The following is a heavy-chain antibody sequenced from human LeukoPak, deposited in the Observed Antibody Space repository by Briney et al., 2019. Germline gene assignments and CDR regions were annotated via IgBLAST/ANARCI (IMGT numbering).Heavy chain of an antibody. V-gene: IGHV3-30*03. D-gene: IGHD3-10*01. Sequence: GGSLRLSRAASVFTFSSYGMHWVRQAPGKGLEWVAVISYDGSNKYYADSVKGRFTISRDNSKNTLYLQMNSLRAEDTAVYYCARDSRYYGSGNTPNFDPWGQGTLVTVSS. CDR2: ISYDGSNK. CDR3: ARDSRYYGSGNTPNFDP. J-gene: IGHJ5*02. CDR1: VFTFSSYG.